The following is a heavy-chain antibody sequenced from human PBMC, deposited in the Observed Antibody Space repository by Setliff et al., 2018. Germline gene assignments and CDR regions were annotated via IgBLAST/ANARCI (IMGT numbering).Heavy chain of an antibody. D-gene: IGHD6-19*01. CDR2: IYTSGST. CDR1: GDSINENH. J-gene: IGHJ4*02. CDR3: ARGNSRSSVWYVVPHFDY. V-gene: IGHV4-4*08. Sequence: NPSETLSLTCSVSGDSINENHWTWIRQPPGKGLEWIGYIYTSGSTTYNPSLKSRVTISVATSKNQFSLRLKSVTAADTAVYYCARGNSRSSVWYVVPHFDYWGQGTLVTVSS.